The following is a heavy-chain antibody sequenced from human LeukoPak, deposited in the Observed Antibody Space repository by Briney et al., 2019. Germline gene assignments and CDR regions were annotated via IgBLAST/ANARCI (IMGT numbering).Heavy chain of an antibody. V-gene: IGHV3-7*01. Sequence: GGSLRLSCAASGFTFSSYWMSWVRQAPGKGLEWVANIKQDGSEKYYVDSVKGRFTISRDNAKNSLYLQMNSLRAEDTAVYYCARSPYSILAGTSPLDYWGQGTLVTVSS. D-gene: IGHD6-19*01. CDR3: ARSPYSILAGTSPLDY. J-gene: IGHJ4*02. CDR1: GFTFSSYW. CDR2: IKQDGSEK.